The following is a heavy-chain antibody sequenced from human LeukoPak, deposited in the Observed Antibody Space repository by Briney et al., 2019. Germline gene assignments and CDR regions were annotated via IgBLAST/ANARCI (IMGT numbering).Heavy chain of an antibody. V-gene: IGHV1-69*13. CDR1: GGTFSSYA. D-gene: IGHD3-16*01. CDR3: ARDLFVGGGSGNWFDP. CDR2: IIPIFGTA. J-gene: IGHJ5*02. Sequence: SVKVSCKASGGTFSSYAISWVRQAPGQGLEWMGGIIPIFGTANYAQKFQGRVTITADESTSTAYMELSSLRSEDTAVYYCARDLFVGGGSGNWFDPWGQGTLVTVSS.